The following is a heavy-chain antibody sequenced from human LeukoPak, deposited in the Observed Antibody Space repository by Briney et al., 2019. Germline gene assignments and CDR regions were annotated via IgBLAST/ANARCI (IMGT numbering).Heavy chain of an antibody. D-gene: IGHD3-10*01. V-gene: IGHV3-23*01. CDR2: ISGSGGST. J-gene: IGHJ4*02. Sequence: GGSLRLSCAASGFTFSNYAMSWVRQAPGKGLEWVSAISGSGGSTYNADSVKGRFTISRDNFKNTLYLQMNSLRAEDTAVYYCAKDLLLWFGEFTPPFDYWGQGTLVTVSS. CDR3: AKDLLLWFGEFTPPFDY. CDR1: GFTFSNYA.